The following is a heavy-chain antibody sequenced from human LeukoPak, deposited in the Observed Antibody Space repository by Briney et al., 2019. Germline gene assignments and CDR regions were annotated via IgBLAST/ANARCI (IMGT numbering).Heavy chain of an antibody. D-gene: IGHD5-12*01. CDR3: ARSLYSGYDFDY. V-gene: IGHV4-4*07. Sequence: SETLSLTCTVSGGSISSYYWSWIRQPAGKGLEWIGRIYTSGSTNYNPSLKSRVTMSVDTSKNQFSLKLSFLTAADTAVYYCARSLYSGYDFDYWGQGTLVTVSS. CDR1: GGSISSYY. CDR2: IYTSGST. J-gene: IGHJ4*02.